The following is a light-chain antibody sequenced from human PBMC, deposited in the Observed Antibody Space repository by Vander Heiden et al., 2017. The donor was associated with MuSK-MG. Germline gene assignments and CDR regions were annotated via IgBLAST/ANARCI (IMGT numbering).Light chain of an antibody. CDR1: QSISSY. CDR2: AAS. V-gene: IGKV1-39*01. J-gene: IGKJ4*01. Sequence: DIQMTQSPSSLSASVGDRVTITCRASQSISSYLNWYQQKPGKAPKLLIYAASSLQSGVPSRFRGRGYGTDFTLTIRRRQPEDFATYYCQQGYSNPLLTFGGGTKVEIK. CDR3: QQGYSNPLLT.